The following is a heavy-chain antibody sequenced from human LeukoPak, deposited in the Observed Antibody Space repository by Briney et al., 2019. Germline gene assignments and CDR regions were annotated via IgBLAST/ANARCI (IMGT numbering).Heavy chain of an antibody. V-gene: IGHV3-33*06. CDR3: VKDRYNSGWYPGY. CDR2: IWYDGSNK. CDR1: GFTFSSYG. Sequence: GRSLRLSCAASGFTFSSYGMHWVRQAPGKGLEWVAVIWYDGSNKYYADSVKGRLTISRDNSKNTLYLQMNSLRAEDTAVYYCVKDRYNSGWYPGYWGQGTLVTVSS. J-gene: IGHJ4*02. D-gene: IGHD6-19*01.